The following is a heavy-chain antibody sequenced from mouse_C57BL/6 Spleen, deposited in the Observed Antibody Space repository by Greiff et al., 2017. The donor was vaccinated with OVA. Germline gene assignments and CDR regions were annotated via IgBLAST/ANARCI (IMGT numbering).Heavy chain of an antibody. CDR3: ARYGVWEDSNFPYYAMDY. V-gene: IGHV1-52*01. D-gene: IGHD2-5*01. CDR1: GYTFTSYW. Sequence: VQLQQPGAELVRPGSSVKMSCKASGYTFTSYWMPWVKQRPIQGLEWIGNIDPSDSETHYNQKFKDKATLTVDKSSSTAYMQPSSLTSDVSAVYYWARYGVWEDSNFPYYAMDYRGQGTSVTVSS. J-gene: IGHJ4*01. CDR2: IDPSDSET.